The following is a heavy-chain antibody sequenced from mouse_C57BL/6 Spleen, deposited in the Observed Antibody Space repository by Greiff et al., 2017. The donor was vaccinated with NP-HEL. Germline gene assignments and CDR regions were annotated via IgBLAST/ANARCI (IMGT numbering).Heavy chain of an antibody. CDR3: ARHEEDYDYDERYFDV. CDR2: FYPGSGSI. J-gene: IGHJ1*03. D-gene: IGHD2-4*01. V-gene: IGHV1-62-2*01. CDR1: GYTFTEYT. Sequence: QVQLKESGAELVKPGASVKLSCKASGYTFTEYTIHWVKQRSGQGLEWIGWFYPGSGSIKYNEKFKDKATLTADKSSSTVYMELSRMTSEDSAVYVCARHEEDYDYDERYFDVWGTGTTVTVSS.